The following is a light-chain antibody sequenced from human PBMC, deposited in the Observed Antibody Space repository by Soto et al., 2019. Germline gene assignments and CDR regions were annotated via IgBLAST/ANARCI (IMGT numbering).Light chain of an antibody. J-gene: IGLJ3*02. CDR3: SSYTSTYIWV. CDR2: GVS. CDR1: SSDIGSHNF. Sequence: HSALTQPASVSGSPGQSITISCTGTSSDIGSHNFVSWHQQHPGKAPKFIIYGVSNRPSGVSNRFSGSKSGNTASLTISGLQADDEADYYCSSYTSTYIWVFGGGTTLTVL. V-gene: IGLV2-14*01.